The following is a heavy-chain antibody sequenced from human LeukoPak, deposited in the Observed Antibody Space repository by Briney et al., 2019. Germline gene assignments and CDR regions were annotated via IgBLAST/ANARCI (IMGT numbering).Heavy chain of an antibody. CDR2: INPNSGGT. CDR1: GYTFTGYY. Sequence: ASVKVSCKASGYTFTGYYVHWVRQAPGRGLEWMGWINPNSGGTNYAQKFQDRVTMTRDTSISTAYMELSRLRSDDTAVYYCARDRSGTYYNWFDPWGQGTLVTVSS. J-gene: IGHJ5*02. V-gene: IGHV1-2*02. CDR3: ARDRSGTYYNWFDP. D-gene: IGHD1-26*01.